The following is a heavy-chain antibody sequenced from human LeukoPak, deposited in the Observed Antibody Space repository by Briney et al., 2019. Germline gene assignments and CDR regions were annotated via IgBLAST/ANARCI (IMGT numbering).Heavy chain of an antibody. J-gene: IGHJ4*02. CDR2: ISPSGDKT. D-gene: IGHD2-15*01. CDR1: GYTFTNHY. Sequence: ASVKVSCKASGYTFTNHYMHWVRQAPGQGLEWLGLISPSGDKTWNAQKFQGRVTMTRDMSTSTDYLELSSLRSEDTAVYYCARDPFEYCSGGSCYPLDYWGQGTLVTVSS. CDR3: ARDPFEYCSGGSCYPLDY. V-gene: IGHV1-46*01.